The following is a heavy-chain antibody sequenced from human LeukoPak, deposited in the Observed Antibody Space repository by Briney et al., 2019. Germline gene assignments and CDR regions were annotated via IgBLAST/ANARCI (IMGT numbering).Heavy chain of an antibody. V-gene: IGHV1-2*02. J-gene: IGHJ3*02. Sequence: ASVKVSFKDSGYTFTGYYMHWVRQAPGQGLEGMGWINPNSGGTNYAQKFQGRVTMTRDTSISTAYMELSRLRSDDTAVYYCARAWYYDILTGRIRNDAFDIWGQGTMVTVSS. CDR2: INPNSGGT. D-gene: IGHD3-9*01. CDR1: GYTFTGYY. CDR3: ARAWYYDILTGRIRNDAFDI.